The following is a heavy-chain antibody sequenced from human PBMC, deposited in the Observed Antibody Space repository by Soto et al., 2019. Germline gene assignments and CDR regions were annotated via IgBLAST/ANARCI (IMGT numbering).Heavy chain of an antibody. D-gene: IGHD1-1*01. CDR1: GESISTYY. CDR2: MYGSGST. CDR3: ARVLLVRRHYFGMDV. V-gene: IGHV4-4*07. Sequence: QVQLRESGPGLVKASETLSLTCTVSGESISTYYWSWIRQPAGKGLEWIGRMYGSGSTNYSPFLKSRVTMSVDTSKTQFSLKLNSVTAADTGVYYCARVLLVRRHYFGMDVWGQGTTAIVSS. J-gene: IGHJ6*02.